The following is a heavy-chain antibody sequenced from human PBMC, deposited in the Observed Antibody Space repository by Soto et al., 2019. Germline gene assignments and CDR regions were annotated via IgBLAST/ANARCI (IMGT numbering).Heavy chain of an antibody. J-gene: IGHJ4*02. D-gene: IGHD6-19*01. V-gene: IGHV3-15*01. CDR2: IKSKTDGGTT. Sequence: PGGSLRLSCAASGFTFSNAWMSWVRQAPGKGLEWVGRIKSKTDGGTTDYAAPVKGRFTISRDDSKNTPYLQMNSLKTEDTAVYYCTTEVRDSSGWYRPGYWGQGTLVTVSS. CDR3: TTEVRDSSGWYRPGY. CDR1: GFTFSNAW.